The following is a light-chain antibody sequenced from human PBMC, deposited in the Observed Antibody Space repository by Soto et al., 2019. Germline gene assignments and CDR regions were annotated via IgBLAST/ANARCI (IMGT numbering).Light chain of an antibody. V-gene: IGKV3-15*01. CDR1: HSVNSH. CDR2: GAS. J-gene: IGKJ5*01. Sequence: EIVMAQSPATFSVSPGERVTLSCRTSHSVNSHVAWYQQKPGQAPRLLLYGASTRATGIPVRFSGSGFGTEFTLTISSLQSEDFAVYYCQQYKNWPLFGQGTRLEIK. CDR3: QQYKNWPL.